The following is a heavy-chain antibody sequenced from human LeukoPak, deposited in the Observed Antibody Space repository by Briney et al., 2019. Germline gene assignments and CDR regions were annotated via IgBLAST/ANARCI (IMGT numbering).Heavy chain of an antibody. CDR3: ARSGGNYDILTGYYLPWFDP. CDR2: IYPGDSDT. V-gene: IGHV5-51*01. CDR1: GYSFTSYW. J-gene: IGHJ5*02. D-gene: IGHD3-9*01. Sequence: GESLKISCKGSGYSFTSYWIGWVRQMPGKGLEWMGIIYPGDSDTRYSPSFQGQVTISADKSISTAYLQWSSLKASDPAMYYCARSGGNYDILTGYYLPWFDPWGQGTLVTVSS.